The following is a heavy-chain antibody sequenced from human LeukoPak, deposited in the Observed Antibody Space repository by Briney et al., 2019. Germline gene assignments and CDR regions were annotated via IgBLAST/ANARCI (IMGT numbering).Heavy chain of an antibody. CDR1: GFTFSSYW. J-gene: IGHJ6*03. D-gene: IGHD3-22*01. V-gene: IGHV4-34*01. CDR3: ARAGLVVVIPTDNPRPYYYMDV. CDR2: INHSGST. Sequence: PGGSLRLSCAASGFTFSSYWMSWVRQPPGKGLEWIGEINHSGSTNYNPSLKSRVTISVDTSKNQFSLKLSSVTAADTAVYYCARAGLVVVIPTDNPRPYYYMDVWGKGTTVTVSS.